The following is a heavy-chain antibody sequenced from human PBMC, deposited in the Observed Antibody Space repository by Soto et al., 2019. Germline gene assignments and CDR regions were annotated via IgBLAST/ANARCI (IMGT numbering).Heavy chain of an antibody. Sequence: QLQLQESGPGLVKPSETLSLTCTVSGASISSSRYYWGWVRQPPGKGMEWLGGIYYSGSTSYNQSLNSRVTISVDTSKKQFSLRLSSVAAADTAVYYCARLRTTFHHGMDVWGPGTTVTVSS. CDR1: GASISSSRYY. D-gene: IGHD1-7*01. J-gene: IGHJ6*02. CDR3: ARLRTTFHHGMDV. CDR2: IYYSGST. V-gene: IGHV4-39*01.